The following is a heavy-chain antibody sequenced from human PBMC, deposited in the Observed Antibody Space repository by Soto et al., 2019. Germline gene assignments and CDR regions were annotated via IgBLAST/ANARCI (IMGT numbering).Heavy chain of an antibody. CDR2: ISRDSSTI. CDR3: ARGWWFGESYGMDV. V-gene: IGHV3-48*03. CDR1: GFTFSSHE. Sequence: PGGSLRLSCAGSGFTFSSHEMNWVRQAPGKGLEWVSFISRDSSTIYYADSVKGRFTISREKAKNSLYLQMNSLRAEDTAVYYCARGWWFGESYGMDVWGQGTTVTVSS. J-gene: IGHJ6*02. D-gene: IGHD3-10*01.